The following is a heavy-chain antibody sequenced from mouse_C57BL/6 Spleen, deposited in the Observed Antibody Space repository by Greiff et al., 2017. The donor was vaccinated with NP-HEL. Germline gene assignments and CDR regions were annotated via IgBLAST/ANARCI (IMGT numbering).Heavy chain of an antibody. CDR1: GFTFSDAW. CDR2: IRNKANNHAT. CDR3: TRSFYYYGSLWYFDV. D-gene: IGHD1-1*01. Sequence: EVKLVESGGGLVQPGGSMKLSCAASGFTFSDAWMDWVRQSPEKGLEWVAEIRNKANNHATYYAESVKGRFTISRDDSKSSVYLQMNSLRAEDTGIYYCTRSFYYYGSLWYFDVWGTGTTVTVSS. V-gene: IGHV6-6*01. J-gene: IGHJ1*03.